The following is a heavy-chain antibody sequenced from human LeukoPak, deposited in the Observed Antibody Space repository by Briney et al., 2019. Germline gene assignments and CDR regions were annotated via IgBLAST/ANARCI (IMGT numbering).Heavy chain of an antibody. CDR3: ARLTMVRGNFGAFDI. J-gene: IGHJ3*02. CDR1: GYTFTSYA. D-gene: IGHD3-10*01. V-gene: IGHV7-4-1*02. CDR2: INTNTGNP. Sequence: ASVKVSCKASGYTFTSYAMNWVRQAPGQGLEWMGWINTNTGNPTYAQGFTGRFVFSLDTSVSTAYLQISSLRAEDTAVYYCARLTMVRGNFGAFDIWGQGTMVTVSS.